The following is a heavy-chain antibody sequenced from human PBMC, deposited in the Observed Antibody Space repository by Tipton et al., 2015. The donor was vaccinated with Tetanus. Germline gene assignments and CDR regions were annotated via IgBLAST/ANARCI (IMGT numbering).Heavy chain of an antibody. CDR2: ITYSRTT. D-gene: IGHD3-3*01. V-gene: IGHV4-59*01. J-gene: IGHJ4*02. CDR1: GGSFSAYY. CDR3: ARERSGFNVGHLDV. Sequence: TLSLTCAVYGGSFSAYYWSWIRQPPGKGLEWVGKITYSRTTNYNSSLKSRVTISLDPFTSQFSLKLTSATAADTAVYFCARERSGFNVGHLDVWGPGILVIVSS.